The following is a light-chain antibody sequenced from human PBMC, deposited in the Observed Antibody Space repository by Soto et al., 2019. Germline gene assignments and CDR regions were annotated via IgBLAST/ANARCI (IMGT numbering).Light chain of an antibody. CDR1: QSVSXN. CDR2: GAS. CDR3: QQYNNWPPIT. J-gene: IGKJ5*01. V-gene: IGKV3-15*01. Sequence: EIVMTQSPATLXVSPGERATXSCRASQSVSXNLAWYQQKPGQAPRLLIYGASTRATGIPARFSGSGSGTEFTLTISSLQSEDFTVYYCQQYNNWPPITFGQGTRLEIK.